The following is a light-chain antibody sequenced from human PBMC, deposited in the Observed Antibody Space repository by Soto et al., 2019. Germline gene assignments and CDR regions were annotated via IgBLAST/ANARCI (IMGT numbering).Light chain of an antibody. V-gene: IGKV3-20*01. CDR1: QSVSSSY. CDR3: QQYVRSWT. Sequence: ELVLTQSPGTLSLSPGERATLSCRASQSVSSSYLAWYQQKPGQAPRLLIYGASTRATGIPDRFSGSGSGTDFILTISRLEPEDFAVYYCQQYVRSWTFGQGTKVEIK. CDR2: GAS. J-gene: IGKJ1*01.